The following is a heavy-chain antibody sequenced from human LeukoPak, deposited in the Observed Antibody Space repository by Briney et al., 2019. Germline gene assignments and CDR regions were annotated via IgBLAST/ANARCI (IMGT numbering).Heavy chain of an antibody. CDR3: ARVGGLWSYYYDSSATPGGDV. Sequence: PSETLSLTCTVSGGSISSSSYYWGWIRQPPGKGLEWIGSIYYSGSTYYNPSLKSRVTISVDTSKNQFSLKLSSVTAADTAVYYCARVGGLWSYYYDSSATPGGDVWGKGTTVTVSS. CDR1: GGSISSSSYY. D-gene: IGHD3-22*01. J-gene: IGHJ6*04. CDR2: IYYSGST. V-gene: IGHV4-39*07.